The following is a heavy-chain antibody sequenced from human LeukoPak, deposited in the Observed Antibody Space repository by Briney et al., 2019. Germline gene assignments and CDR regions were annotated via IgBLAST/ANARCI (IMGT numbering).Heavy chain of an antibody. D-gene: IGHD2-8*01. J-gene: IGHJ4*02. CDR2: ISSSSSYI. V-gene: IGHV3-21*04. CDR1: GFTFSSYS. CDR3: AKDAKLMVYAIGY. Sequence: GGSLRLSCAASGFTFSSYSMNWVRQAPGKGLEWVSSISSSSSYIYYADSVKGRFTISRDNSKNTLYLQMNSLRAEDTAVYYCAKDAKLMVYAIGYWGQGTLVTVSS.